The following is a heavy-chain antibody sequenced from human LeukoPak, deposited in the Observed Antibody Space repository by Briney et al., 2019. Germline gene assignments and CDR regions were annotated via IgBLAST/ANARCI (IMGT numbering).Heavy chain of an antibody. D-gene: IGHD3-22*01. V-gene: IGHV4-39*01. CDR2: IYYSGST. J-gene: IGHJ4*02. CDR3: ANPQGSSGQIDY. Sequence: PSETLSLTCTVSGGSISSSSYYWGWIRQPPGKGLEWVGSIYYSGSTYYNPSLKSRVAISVDTSKNQFSLKLSSVTAADTAVYYWANPQGSSGQIDYWGQGTLVTVSS. CDR1: GGSISSSSYY.